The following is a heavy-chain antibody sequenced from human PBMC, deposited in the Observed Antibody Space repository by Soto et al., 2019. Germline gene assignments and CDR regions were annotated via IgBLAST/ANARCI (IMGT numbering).Heavy chain of an antibody. CDR2: INHSGST. CDR1: GGSFSGYY. J-gene: IGHJ5*02. V-gene: IGHV4-34*01. D-gene: IGHD3-9*01. CDR3: AREYFDWLQPGGGWFDP. Sequence: QVQLQQWGAELLKPSETLSLTCTVYGGSFSGYYWSWIRQPPGKGLEWIGEINHSGSTNYNPSLKSRVTISLDTSKNQFSLKLSSVTAADTAVYYCAREYFDWLQPGGGWFDPWGQGTLVTVSS.